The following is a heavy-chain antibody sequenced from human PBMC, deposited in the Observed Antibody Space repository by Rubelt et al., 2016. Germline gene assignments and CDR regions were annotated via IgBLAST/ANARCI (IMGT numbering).Heavy chain of an antibody. J-gene: IGHJ4*02. CDR3: ARSTAHSYFDY. CDR1: GGSISSYY. D-gene: IGHD2-8*02. V-gene: IGHV4-59*01. CDR2: IYFTGTT. Sequence: QVQLQESGPGLVKPSETLSLSCTVSGGSISSYYWSWVRQPPGKGLEWIGYIYFTGTTNYNPSLKSRVAMSVAPPENQFTLKLSTVTAADTAVDYCARSTAHSYFDYWGQVTLVSVSS.